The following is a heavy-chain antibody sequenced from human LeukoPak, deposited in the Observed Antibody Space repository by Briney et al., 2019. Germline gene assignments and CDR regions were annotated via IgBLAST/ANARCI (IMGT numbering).Heavy chain of an antibody. CDR1: GIAFSDVW. CDR2: IKSKADGGTT. Sequence: GGFLRLSCAASGIAFSDVWMTWVRQAPGKGLEWVGRIKSKADGGTTDYAAPVKGRFSISGDDSKNTVYLQTDSLEAEDTAVYYCAAFSKGFWGQGTLVTVSS. J-gene: IGHJ4*02. CDR3: AAFSKGF. V-gene: IGHV3-15*01.